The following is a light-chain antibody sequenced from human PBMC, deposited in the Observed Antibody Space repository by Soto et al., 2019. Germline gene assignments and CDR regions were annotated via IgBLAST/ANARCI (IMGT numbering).Light chain of an antibody. Sequence: DAVMTESPLCLPATLGQPASISGRSSQSLVDSDGNTYLHWFQQRPGQSPRRLIYKVSNRDSGVPDRFSGSGSGTDFTLRISRVEAEDVGVYYCMQGTHWPLTFGGGTKVDIK. CDR3: MQGTHWPLT. CDR1: QSLVDSDGNTY. V-gene: IGKV2-30*01. CDR2: KVS. J-gene: IGKJ4*01.